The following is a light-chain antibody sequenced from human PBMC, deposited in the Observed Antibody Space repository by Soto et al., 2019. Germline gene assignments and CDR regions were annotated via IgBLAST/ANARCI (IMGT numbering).Light chain of an antibody. Sequence: QSALTQPPSVSGSPGQSVTISCTGTSSDVGGYNRVSWYQQPPGTAPKLMIYEVSNRRSGVPDRFSGSKSGNTASLTISGLQAEDEADYYCSSYTSSSTFLWVFGGGTKLTVL. J-gene: IGLJ3*02. CDR3: SSYTSSSTFLWV. CDR2: EVS. V-gene: IGLV2-18*02. CDR1: SSDVGGYNR.